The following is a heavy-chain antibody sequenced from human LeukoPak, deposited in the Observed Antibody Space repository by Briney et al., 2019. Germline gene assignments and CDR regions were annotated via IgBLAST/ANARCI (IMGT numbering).Heavy chain of an antibody. Sequence: SETLSLTCAVYGGSFSGYYWSWIRQPPGKGLEWIGEINHSGSTNYNPPLKSRVTISVDTSKNQFSLKLSSVTAADTAVYYCARGFLATITDWGQGTLVTVSS. D-gene: IGHD5-12*01. CDR2: INHSGST. J-gene: IGHJ4*02. CDR3: ARGFLATITD. V-gene: IGHV4-34*01. CDR1: GGSFSGYY.